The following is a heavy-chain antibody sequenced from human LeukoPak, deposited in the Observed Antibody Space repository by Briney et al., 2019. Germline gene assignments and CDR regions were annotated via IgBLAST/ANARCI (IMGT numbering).Heavy chain of an antibody. V-gene: IGHV3-53*01. D-gene: IGHD2-15*01. J-gene: IGHJ4*02. CDR2: IYSSGST. CDR1: GFTVSSNY. Sequence: GGSLRLSCAASGFTVSSNYMNWVRQAPGKGLEWVSVIYSSGSTYYADSVKGRFTISRDNSKNTLYLQMHSLRAEDTAVYYCAAVGVVAGLGYWGQGTLVTVSS. CDR3: AAVGVVAGLGY.